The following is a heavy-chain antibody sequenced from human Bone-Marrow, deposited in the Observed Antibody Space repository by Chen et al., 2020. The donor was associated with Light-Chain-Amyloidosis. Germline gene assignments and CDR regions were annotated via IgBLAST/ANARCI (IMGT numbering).Heavy chain of an antibody. J-gene: IGHJ4*02. Sequence: GYTFPNYWIGWVRQMPGKGLEWMGVIYPDDSDARYSPSFEGQVTVSADKSITTAYLQWRSLKASDTAMYYCARRRDGYNFDYWGQGTLVTVSS. D-gene: IGHD5-12*01. CDR1: GYTFPNYW. V-gene: IGHV5-51*01. CDR3: ARRRDGYNFDY. CDR2: IYPDDSDA.